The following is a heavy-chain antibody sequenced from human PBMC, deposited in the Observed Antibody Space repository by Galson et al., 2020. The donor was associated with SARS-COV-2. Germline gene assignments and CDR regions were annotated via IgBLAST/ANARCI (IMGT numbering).Heavy chain of an antibody. Sequence: ASETLYLTCTVSGGSINIYYWSWIRQSPGKGLEWIGYLYYGGKTNYNPSLKSRVTISVDTSKSQVSLKLSSVTAAGTAVYYCARLPVVRGVDYWGQGILVTVSS. CDR2: LYYGGKT. CDR1: GGSINIYY. J-gene: IGHJ4*02. V-gene: IGHV4-59*01. D-gene: IGHD3-10*01. CDR3: ARLPVVRGVDY.